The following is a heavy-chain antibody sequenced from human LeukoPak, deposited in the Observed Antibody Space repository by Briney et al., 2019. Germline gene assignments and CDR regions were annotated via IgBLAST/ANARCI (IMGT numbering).Heavy chain of an antibody. CDR1: GFTFSSYA. V-gene: IGHV3-30*04. Sequence: GGSLRLSCAASGFTFSSYAMHWVRQAPGKGLEWVAVISYDGSNKYYADSVKGRFTISRDNSKNTLYLQMNSLRAEDTAVYYCARGGVRTYYYDSSGYYYWFDPWGQGTLVTVSS. CDR2: ISYDGSNK. CDR3: ARGGVRTYYYDSSGYYYWFDP. D-gene: IGHD3-22*01. J-gene: IGHJ5*02.